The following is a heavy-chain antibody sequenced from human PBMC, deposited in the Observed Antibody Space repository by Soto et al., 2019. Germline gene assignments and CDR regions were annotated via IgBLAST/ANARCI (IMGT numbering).Heavy chain of an antibody. CDR1: VGTFSSNT. CDR2: IIPILGIA. Sequence: QVQLVQSGAEVKKPGSSVKVSCKASVGTFSSNTITWVRQAPGQGLEWMGRIIPILGIANYAQKFQGRVTITADKSTSTAYMELSSLRSEDTAVYYCARVAVTAPMGYWGQGTLVTVSS. V-gene: IGHV1-69*02. J-gene: IGHJ4*02. D-gene: IGHD3-16*01. CDR3: ARVAVTAPMGY.